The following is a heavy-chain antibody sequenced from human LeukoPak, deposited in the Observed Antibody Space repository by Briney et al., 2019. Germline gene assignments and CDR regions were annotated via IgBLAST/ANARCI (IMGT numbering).Heavy chain of an antibody. J-gene: IGHJ1*01. CDR3: ARGGGMSGSGWYWSYFQH. CDR2: INHSGST. CDR1: GGSISSGSYY. D-gene: IGHD6-19*01. V-gene: IGHV4-39*07. Sequence: SETLSLTCTVSGGSISSGSYYWGWIRQPPGKGLEWIGEINHSGSTNYNPSLKSRVTISVDTSKNQFSLKLSSVTAADTAVYYCARGGGMSGSGWYWSYFQHWGQGTLVTVSS.